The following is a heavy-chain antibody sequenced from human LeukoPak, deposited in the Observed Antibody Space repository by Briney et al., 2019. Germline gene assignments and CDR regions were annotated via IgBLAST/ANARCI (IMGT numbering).Heavy chain of an antibody. Sequence: GGSLRLSCAASGFTFDDYAMHWARQAPGKGLEWVSLISGDGGSTYYADSVKGRFTISRDNSKNSLYLQMNSLRTEDTALYYCAKDIRGDGYNSRFEYWGQGTLVTVS. CDR2: ISGDGGST. D-gene: IGHD5-24*01. V-gene: IGHV3-43*02. J-gene: IGHJ4*02. CDR3: AKDIRGDGYNSRFEY. CDR1: GFTFDDYA.